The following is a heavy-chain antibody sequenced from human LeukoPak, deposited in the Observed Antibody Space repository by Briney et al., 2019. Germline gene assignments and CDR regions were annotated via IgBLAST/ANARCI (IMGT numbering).Heavy chain of an antibody. V-gene: IGHV1-69*02. Sequence: SVKVSCKASGGTFSSYTISWVRQAPGQGLEWMGRIIPILGIANYAQKFQGRVTITADKSTSTAYMELSSLRSEDTAVYYCARKGTVTTPLYYYSMDVWGQGTTVTVSS. CDR3: ARKGTVTTPLYYYSMDV. CDR1: GGTFSSYT. CDR2: IIPILGIA. J-gene: IGHJ6*02. D-gene: IGHD4-17*01.